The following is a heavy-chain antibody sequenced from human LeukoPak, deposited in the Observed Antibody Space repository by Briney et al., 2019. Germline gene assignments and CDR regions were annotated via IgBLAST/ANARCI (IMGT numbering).Heavy chain of an antibody. CDR3: AKTFREYSSSSEYFDY. Sequence: GGSLRLSCAASGFTFSSYGMHWVRQAPGKGLEWVAFIRYDGSNKYYADSVKGRFTISRDNSKNTLYLQMNSLRAEDTAVYYCAKTFREYSSSSEYFDYWGQGTLVTVSS. V-gene: IGHV3-30*02. D-gene: IGHD6-6*01. CDR2: IRYDGSNK. CDR1: GFTFSSYG. J-gene: IGHJ4*02.